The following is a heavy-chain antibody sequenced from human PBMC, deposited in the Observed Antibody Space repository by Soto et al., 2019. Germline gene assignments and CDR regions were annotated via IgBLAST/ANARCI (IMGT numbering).Heavy chain of an antibody. V-gene: IGHV1-69*12. CDR1: GGPFNTYA. D-gene: IGHD2-2*01. CDR2: IIPVFGRV. J-gene: IGHJ4*02. Sequence: QVQLVQSGAEVKKPGSSVKVSCKASGGPFNTYAISWVRQAPGQGLEWMGGIIPVFGRVSYAQKFQGRVTITADDSTSTDYMELSSLRSDDTAIYYCADLSLGYCSSTTCPPDYWGQGTLVTVSS. CDR3: ADLSLGYCSSTTCPPDY.